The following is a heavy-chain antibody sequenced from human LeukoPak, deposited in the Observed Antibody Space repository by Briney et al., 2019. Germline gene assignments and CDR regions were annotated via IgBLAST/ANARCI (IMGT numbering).Heavy chain of an antibody. D-gene: IGHD6-6*01. Sequence: ASVKVSCKASGYTFTSYYMHWVRQAPGQGLELTGIINPSGGSTSYAQKFQGRVTMTRDTSTSTVYMELSSLRSEDTAVYYCATWGSIAARPLDYWGQGTLVTVSS. V-gene: IGHV1-46*03. CDR2: INPSGGST. J-gene: IGHJ4*02. CDR1: GYTFTSYY. CDR3: ATWGSIAARPLDY.